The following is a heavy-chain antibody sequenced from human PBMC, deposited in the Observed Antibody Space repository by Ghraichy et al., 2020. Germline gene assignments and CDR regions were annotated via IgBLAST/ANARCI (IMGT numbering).Heavy chain of an antibody. Sequence: SETLSLTCAVYGRSFIDYDWTWFRQPPGKGLEWIGEINDSGSIDYNASLKSRVSISLDTSKNQFSLKLSSVTAADTAVYFCARVVFSNNWTPVHWFDPWGQGTLVIVSS. V-gene: IGHV4-34*01. CDR1: GRSFIDYD. D-gene: IGHD1-1*01. J-gene: IGHJ5*02. CDR2: INDSGSI. CDR3: ARVVFSNNWTPVHWFDP.